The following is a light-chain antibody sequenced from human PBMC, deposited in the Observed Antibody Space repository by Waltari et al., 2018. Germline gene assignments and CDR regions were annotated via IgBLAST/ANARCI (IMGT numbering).Light chain of an antibody. CDR1: SSDVGANNF. CDR3: CSYTSIGPVL. Sequence: QSALTQPASVSGSPGQSIALSCIGTSSDVGANNFLSWYQQHPGRAPKLMIHEVTKRPSGVSTRFSGSKSGNTASLTISGLQAEDEADYYCCSYTSIGPVLIGGGTKVTVL. V-gene: IGLV2-23*02. CDR2: EVT. J-gene: IGLJ2*01.